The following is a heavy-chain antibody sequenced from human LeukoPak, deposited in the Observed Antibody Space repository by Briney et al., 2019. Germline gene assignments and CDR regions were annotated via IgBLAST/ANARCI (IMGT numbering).Heavy chain of an antibody. Sequence: SETLSLTCTFSGGSISSYYWSWIRQPPGKGLEWIGYIYYSGSTNYNPSLKSRVTISVDTSKNRFSLKLSSVTAADTAAYYCARRGRGYVWGSYRYSAYYFDYWGQGTLVTVSS. CDR1: GGSISSYY. CDR3: ARRGRGYVWGSYRYSAYYFDY. V-gene: IGHV4-59*08. J-gene: IGHJ4*02. D-gene: IGHD3-16*02. CDR2: IYYSGST.